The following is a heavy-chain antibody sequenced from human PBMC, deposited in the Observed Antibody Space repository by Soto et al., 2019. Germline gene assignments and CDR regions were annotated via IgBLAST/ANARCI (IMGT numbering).Heavy chain of an antibody. D-gene: IGHD3-22*01. Sequence: SVKVSCKASGGTFSSYAISWVRQAPGQGLEWMGGIIPIFGTANYAQKFQGRVTITADKSTSTAYMELSSLRSEDTAVYYCAREKKYYYDSRGSPGAFDIWGQGTMVTVSS. CDR2: IIPIFGTA. J-gene: IGHJ3*02. CDR3: AREKKYYYDSRGSPGAFDI. V-gene: IGHV1-69*06. CDR1: GGTFSSYA.